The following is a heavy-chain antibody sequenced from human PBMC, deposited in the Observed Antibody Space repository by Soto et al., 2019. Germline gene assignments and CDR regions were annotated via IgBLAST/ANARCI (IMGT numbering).Heavy chain of an antibody. CDR2: ISSTGGST. Sequence: GGSLRLSCAASGFTFSAYAMSWVRQAPEKGPEWVSTISSTGGSTYYADSVKGRFTISRDNSKNTLFLQVNSLRAEDTAVYYCAKGGTVVHTWFDPWGQGTLVTVSS. J-gene: IGHJ5*02. V-gene: IGHV3-23*01. CDR1: GFTFSAYA. D-gene: IGHD4-4*01. CDR3: AKGGTVVHTWFDP.